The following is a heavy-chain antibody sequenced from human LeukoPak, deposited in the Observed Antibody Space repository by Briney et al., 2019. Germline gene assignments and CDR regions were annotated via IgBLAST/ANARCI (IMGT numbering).Heavy chain of an antibody. V-gene: IGHV4-31*03. CDR1: GGSISSGGYY. CDR2: IYYSGST. D-gene: IGHD3-16*01. Sequence: SETLSLTCTVSGGSISSGGYYWSWIRQHPGKGLEWIGYIYYSGSTYYNPSLKSRVTISVDTSKNQFSLKLSSVTAADTAVYYCARVGDRGGLDYWGQGTLVTVSS. CDR3: ARVGDRGGLDY. J-gene: IGHJ4*02.